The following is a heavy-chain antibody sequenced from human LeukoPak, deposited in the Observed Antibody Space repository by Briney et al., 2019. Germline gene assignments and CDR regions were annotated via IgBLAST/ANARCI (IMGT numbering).Heavy chain of an antibody. V-gene: IGHV1-2*02. Sequence: GAPVNVSCKASGYTFTNFGISWLRQAPGQGLECLGWINLNDGDTQYAQKFQGRGTMTRYTSINTAYMELSRLTSDDTAVDYCAGDVRGDDILTMDVWGKGTTVTISS. D-gene: IGHD3-9*01. CDR3: AGDVRGDDILTMDV. CDR2: INLNDGDT. J-gene: IGHJ6*04. CDR1: GYTFTNFG.